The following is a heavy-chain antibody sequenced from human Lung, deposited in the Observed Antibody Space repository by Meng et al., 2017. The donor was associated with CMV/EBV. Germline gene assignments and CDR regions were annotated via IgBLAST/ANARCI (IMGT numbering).Heavy chain of an antibody. J-gene: IGHJ4*02. CDR1: GFSLSNARMG. D-gene: IGHD6-19*01. CDR3: ARIRDSSGWFSSYYFVY. CDR2: IFSNDEK. V-gene: IGHV2-26*01. Sequence: SGPTLVKPTETLTLTCTVSGFSLSNARMGVSWIRQPPGKALEWLAHIFSNDEKSYSTSLKSRLTISKDTSKSQVVLTMINMDPVDPATYYCARIRDSSGWFSSYYFVYWGQRXLVTVSS.